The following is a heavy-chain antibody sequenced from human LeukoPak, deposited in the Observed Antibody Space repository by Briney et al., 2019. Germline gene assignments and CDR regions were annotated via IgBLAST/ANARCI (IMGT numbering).Heavy chain of an antibody. CDR3: QRRPISVLPGFCDS. Sequence: GGSLRLSCAASGFTFSSDWMHWVRQAPGKGLVWVSRINGDGTSTNYADSVKGRFTISSDNAKNTLYLQMNSLRAEDTAVYYLQRRPISVLPGFCDSGGRGPLVPVS. V-gene: IGHV3-74*01. J-gene: IGHJ4*02. CDR2: INGDGTST. CDR1: GFTFSSDW. D-gene: IGHD3-9*01.